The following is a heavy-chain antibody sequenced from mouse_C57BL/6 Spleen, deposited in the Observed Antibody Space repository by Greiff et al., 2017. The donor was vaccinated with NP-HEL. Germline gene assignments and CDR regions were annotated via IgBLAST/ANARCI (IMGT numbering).Heavy chain of an antibody. CDR2: ISNLAYSI. V-gene: IGHV5-15*04. Sequence: GQRVESGGGLVQPGGSLKLSCAASGFTFSDYGMAWVRQAPRKGPEWVAFISNLAYSIYYADTVTGRFTISRENAKNTLYLEMSSLRSEDTAMYYCASASYYSNYVFAYWGQGTLVTVSA. CDR1: GFTFSDYG. J-gene: IGHJ3*01. CDR3: ASASYYSNYVFAY. D-gene: IGHD2-5*01.